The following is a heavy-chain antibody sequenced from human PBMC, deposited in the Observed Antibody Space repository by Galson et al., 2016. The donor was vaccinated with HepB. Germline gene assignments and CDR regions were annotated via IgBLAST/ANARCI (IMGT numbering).Heavy chain of an antibody. CDR3: ARRDYDILTAAGSDAFDI. J-gene: IGHJ3*02. CDR1: GGSISSTSYS. D-gene: IGHD3-9*01. CDR2: IYSSGSA. Sequence: SETLSLTCTVSGGSISSTSYSWGLIRQPPGKGPEWIGSIYSSGSALYNPSLKSRVTLFVHTSKNQFSLNLRSVTAADTAVYYCARRDYDILTAAGSDAFDIWGPGIMVTVSS. V-gene: IGHV4-39*01.